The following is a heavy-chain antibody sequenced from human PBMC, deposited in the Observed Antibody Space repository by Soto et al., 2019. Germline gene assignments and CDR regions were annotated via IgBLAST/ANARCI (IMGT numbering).Heavy chain of an antibody. CDR3: ATVREILTGHAMDV. D-gene: IGHD3-9*01. CDR2: ISNRGIT. J-gene: IGHJ6*02. V-gene: IGHV4-31*03. CDR1: GASISSDGYY. Sequence: QVQLQESGPGLVKPSQTLSLTCSVSGASISSDGYYWSWIRQHPGKGLEWIGYISNRGITYYNPSLKSRVSISGDTSKKQFSLKLYSVTPADTAVYYGATVREILTGHAMDVWGQGTTVTVSS.